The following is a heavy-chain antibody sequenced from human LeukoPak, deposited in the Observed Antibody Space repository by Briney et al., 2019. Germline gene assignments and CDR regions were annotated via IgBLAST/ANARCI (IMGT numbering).Heavy chain of an antibody. J-gene: IGHJ4*02. CDR2: IFGSGGSP. CDR1: GFTFGSHA. D-gene: IGHD3-3*01. Sequence: PGGSLRLSCEASGFTFGSHAMYWVRQAPGKGLEWVAGIFGSGGSPHYADSVKGRFTISRDNSKNTLYLQMNSLRAEDTAVYYCAREVTYYDFWSGYSMWGQGTLVTVSS. V-gene: IGHV3-23*01. CDR3: AREVTYYDFWSGYSM.